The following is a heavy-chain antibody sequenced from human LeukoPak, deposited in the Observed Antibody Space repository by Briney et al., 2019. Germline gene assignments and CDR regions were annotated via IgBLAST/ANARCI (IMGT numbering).Heavy chain of an antibody. CDR1: GGSISSGSYY. CDR3: ARDRLVPAFDI. D-gene: IGHD6-19*01. J-gene: IGHJ3*02. V-gene: IGHV4-61*02. Sequence: PSQTLSLTCTVSGGSISSGSYYWSWIRQPAGKGLEWIGRIYTSGSTNYNPSLKSRVTISVDTSKNQFSLKLSSETAADTAVYYCARDRLVPAFDIWGQGTMVTVSS. CDR2: IYTSGST.